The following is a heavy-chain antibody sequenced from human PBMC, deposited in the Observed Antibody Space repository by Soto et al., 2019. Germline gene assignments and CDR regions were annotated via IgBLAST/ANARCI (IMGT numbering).Heavy chain of an antibody. Sequence: QLQLQESGPGLVKPSETLSLTCTVSGGSISSGPYSWGWIRQPPGEGLEWIATFHYGESTHYNPSRESGVTVSVDTSQTHFSLKVSSVTVADTAVYYCARLGGFCSSTNCYGYYAMDVWGQGTTVTVSS. CDR3: ARLGGFCSSTNCYGYYAMDV. D-gene: IGHD2-2*01. J-gene: IGHJ6*02. CDR2: FHYGEST. V-gene: IGHV4-39*02. CDR1: GGSISSGPYS.